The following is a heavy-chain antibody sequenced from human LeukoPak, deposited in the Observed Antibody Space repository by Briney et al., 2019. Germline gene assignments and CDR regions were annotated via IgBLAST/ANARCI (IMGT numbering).Heavy chain of an antibody. CDR3: ARDHQRIQLWYDY. D-gene: IGHD5-18*01. Sequence: ASVKVSCKASGYTLTCYYMHWVRQAPGQGREWMGWINRNSGGTNYGQKFQGRVTMTRDTSISTAYMELSRLRSDDTAVYYCARDHQRIQLWYDYWGQGTLVTVST. V-gene: IGHV1-2*02. J-gene: IGHJ4*02. CDR2: INRNSGGT. CDR1: GYTLTCYY.